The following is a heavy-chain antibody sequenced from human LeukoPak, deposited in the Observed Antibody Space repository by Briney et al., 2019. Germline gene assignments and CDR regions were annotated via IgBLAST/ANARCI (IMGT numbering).Heavy chain of an antibody. Sequence: ASVKVSCKASGYTFTSYDINWVRQATGQGLEWMGWMNPNSGNTGYAQKFQGRVTMTRNTSISTVYMELSSLRSEDTAVYYCATDFTAMVTGFDYWGQGTLVTVSS. CDR3: ATDFTAMVTGFDY. CDR1: GYTFTSYD. J-gene: IGHJ4*02. D-gene: IGHD5-18*01. V-gene: IGHV1-8*01. CDR2: MNPNSGNT.